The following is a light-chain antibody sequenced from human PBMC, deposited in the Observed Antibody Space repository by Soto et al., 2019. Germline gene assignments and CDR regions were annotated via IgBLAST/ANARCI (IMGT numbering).Light chain of an antibody. CDR3: LQDYSYPRT. CDR1: QGIRDD. V-gene: IGKV1-6*01. J-gene: IGKJ1*01. Sequence: AIQMTQSPFSLSASVGDRVTITGRASQGIRDDLSWYQQKAGKAPKLLIFTASKLNSGVPSRFSGSFSGTNFSLTISDLQPEDCATYYCLQDYSYPRTFGQGTKVEI. CDR2: TAS.